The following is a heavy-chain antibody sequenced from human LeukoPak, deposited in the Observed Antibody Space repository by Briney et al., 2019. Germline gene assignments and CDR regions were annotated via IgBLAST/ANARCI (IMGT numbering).Heavy chain of an antibody. D-gene: IGHD4-11*01. Sequence: ASVKVSCKASGYTFTHYAVHWVRQAPGQRLEWMGWTNVGNNYTESSQKFQDRLTITSDTTATTVYMELSSLRSEDTAVYYCARDDFSTYPGLNYFDYWGQGSLVTVSS. CDR3: ARDDFSTYPGLNYFDY. J-gene: IGHJ4*02. CDR2: TNVGNNYT. V-gene: IGHV1-3*01. CDR1: GYTFTHYA.